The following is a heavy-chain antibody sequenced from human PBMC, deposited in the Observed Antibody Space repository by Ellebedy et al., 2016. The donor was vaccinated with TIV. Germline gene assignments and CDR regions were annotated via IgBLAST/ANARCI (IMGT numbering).Heavy chain of an antibody. CDR1: GFTFSNYG. CDR2: ILYDGNNK. Sequence: PGGSLRLSCAASGFTFSNYGMHWVRQAPGKGLEWVSSILYDGNNKYFLYSVKGRITISRDHSRNTLDLQMNSLRPEDTAVYYCAKGHYSDSVLIHYWGQGTLVTVSS. J-gene: IGHJ4*02. CDR3: AKGHYSDSVLIHY. V-gene: IGHV3-30*18. D-gene: IGHD4-11*01.